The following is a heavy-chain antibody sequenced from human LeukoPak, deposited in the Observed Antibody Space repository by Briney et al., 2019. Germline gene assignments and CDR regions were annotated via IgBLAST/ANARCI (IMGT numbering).Heavy chain of an antibody. CDR3: ARILMVYALDY. CDR1: GYSISSGYY. D-gene: IGHD2-8*01. V-gene: IGHV4-38-2*02. CDR2: IYHSGST. J-gene: IGHJ4*02. Sequence: SETLSLACTVSGYSISSGYYWGSIRQPPGKGLEWIGSIYHSGSTYYNPSLKSRVTISVDTSKNQFSLKLSSVTAADTAVYYCARILMVYALDYWGQGTLVTVSS.